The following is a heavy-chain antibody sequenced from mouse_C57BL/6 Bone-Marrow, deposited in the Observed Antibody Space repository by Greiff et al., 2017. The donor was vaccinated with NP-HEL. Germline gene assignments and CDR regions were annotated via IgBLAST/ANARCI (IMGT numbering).Heavy chain of an antibody. Sequence: VQLQQSGAELVRPGASVKLSCTASGFNIKDDYMPWVKQRPEQGLEWIGWIDPENGDTEYASKFQGKATITADTSSNTAYLQLSSLTSEDTAVYYCTTGDYYGSIPAYWGQGTLVTVSA. J-gene: IGHJ3*01. CDR1: GFNIKDDY. D-gene: IGHD1-1*01. V-gene: IGHV14-4*01. CDR2: IDPENGDT. CDR3: TTGDYYGSIPAY.